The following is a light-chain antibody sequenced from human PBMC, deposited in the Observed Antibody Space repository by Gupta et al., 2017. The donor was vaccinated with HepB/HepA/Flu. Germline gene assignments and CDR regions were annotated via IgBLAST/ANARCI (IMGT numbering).Light chain of an antibody. J-gene: IGLJ2*01. CDR1: SSNIGAGYD. CDR2: GNT. V-gene: IGLV1-40*01. Sequence: QSVLTQPPSVSGAPGQRVTISCTGSSSNIGAGYDVHWYQRFPGRAPKVLIYGNTNRPSGVPDRFSGSKSGTAASLVISGLQAEDEADYYCQSYDSSLRVVFGGGTKVTVL. CDR3: QSYDSSLRVV.